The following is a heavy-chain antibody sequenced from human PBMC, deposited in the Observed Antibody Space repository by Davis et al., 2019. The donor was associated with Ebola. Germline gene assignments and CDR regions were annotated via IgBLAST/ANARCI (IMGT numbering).Heavy chain of an antibody. CDR3: ARDKGGWYSY. Sequence: GSLRLSCAASGFTFSSYSMNWVRQAPGKGLEWVAVIWYDGSNKYYADSVKGRLTISRDNSKNSLYLQMNSLRAEDTAVYYCARDKGGWYSYWGQGTLVTVSS. CDR1: GFTFSSYS. J-gene: IGHJ4*02. V-gene: IGHV3-33*08. CDR2: IWYDGSNK. D-gene: IGHD6-19*01.